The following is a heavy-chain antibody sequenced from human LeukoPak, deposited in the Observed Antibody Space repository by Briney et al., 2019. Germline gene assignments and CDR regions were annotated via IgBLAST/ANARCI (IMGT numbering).Heavy chain of an antibody. CDR1: GYTFTDFY. J-gene: IGHJ6*02. Sequence: ASVKVSCKTSGYTFTDFYIHWVRQAPGQGLEWMGWINPNSGGTNYAQKFQGRVTMTRDTSISTAYMELSRLRSDDTAVYYCARGRWRVVDQYYYYYGMDVWGQGTTVTVSS. D-gene: IGHD3-22*01. CDR3: ARGRWRVVDQYYYYYGMDV. CDR2: INPNSGGT. V-gene: IGHV1-2*02.